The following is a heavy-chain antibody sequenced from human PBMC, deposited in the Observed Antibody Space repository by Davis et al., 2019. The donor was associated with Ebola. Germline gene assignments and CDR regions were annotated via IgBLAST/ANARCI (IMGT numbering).Heavy chain of an antibody. D-gene: IGHD3-3*01. J-gene: IGHJ4*02. CDR2: MNPNSGNT. Sequence: AASVQVSCKASGYTFTSYDINWVRQATGQGLEWMGWMNPNSGNTGYAQKFQGWVTMTRDTSISTAYMELSSLRSEDTAVYYCATAWVLEWLLHWGQGTLVTVSS. CDR1: GYTFTSYD. CDR3: ATAWVLEWLLH. V-gene: IGHV1-8*01.